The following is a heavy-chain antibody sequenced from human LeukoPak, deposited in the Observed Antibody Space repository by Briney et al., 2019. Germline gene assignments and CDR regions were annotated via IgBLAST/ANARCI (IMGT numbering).Heavy chain of an antibody. CDR2: TSSDGNIK. V-gene: IGHV3-30-3*01. D-gene: IGHD1-1*01. CDR3: ARDPVPATARHFDY. Sequence: PEGSLRLSCAASGFTFSSYAMHWVRQAPGKGLEWVAVTSSDGNIKYYADSVKGRFTISRDNSKNTLYLRMNSLRGEDTGVYYCARDPVPATARHFDYWGQGTLVTVSS. J-gene: IGHJ4*02. CDR1: GFTFSSYA.